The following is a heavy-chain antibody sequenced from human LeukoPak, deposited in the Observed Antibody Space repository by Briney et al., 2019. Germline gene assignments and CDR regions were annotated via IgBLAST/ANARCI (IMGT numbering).Heavy chain of an antibody. CDR2: VYGSGGA. Sequence: SETLSLTCTVSGGSISSDYWSWIRQPAGKELEWIGRVYGSGGANYNPSLNSRVTISADKSKNQFFLKMTSVTAADTAVYYCARGGTDGSGGARHTTLDFWGQGTLVTVSS. CDR3: ARGGTDGSGGARHTTLDF. D-gene: IGHD3-10*01. V-gene: IGHV4-4*07. CDR1: GGSISSDY. J-gene: IGHJ4*02.